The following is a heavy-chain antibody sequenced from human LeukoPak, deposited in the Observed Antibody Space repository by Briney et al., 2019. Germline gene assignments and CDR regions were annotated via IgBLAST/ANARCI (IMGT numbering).Heavy chain of an antibody. Sequence: PSETLSLTCAVYGLSFSGYYWSWIRQPPGKGLEWVGEINHSGSTNYNPSLKSRVTISVDTSKNQFSLKLGSVTAADTAVYYCARVQGYCSGGSCYGNDYWGQGTLVTVSS. CDR3: ARVQGYCSGGSCYGNDY. CDR2: INHSGST. J-gene: IGHJ4*02. V-gene: IGHV4-34*01. D-gene: IGHD2-15*01. CDR1: GLSFSGYY.